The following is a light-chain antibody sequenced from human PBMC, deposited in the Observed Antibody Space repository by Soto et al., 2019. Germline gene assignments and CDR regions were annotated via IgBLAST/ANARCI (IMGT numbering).Light chain of an antibody. CDR3: QQYNSYSPYT. V-gene: IGKV1-5*01. Sequence: DIQMTQSPSTLSASVGDRVTITCRASQGISSWLAWYQQKPGKAPKLLIYDASSWESGVPSRFSGSGSGTEFTLTISSLQPDDFATYYCQQYNSYSPYTFGQGTKLEIK. J-gene: IGKJ2*01. CDR1: QGISSW. CDR2: DAS.